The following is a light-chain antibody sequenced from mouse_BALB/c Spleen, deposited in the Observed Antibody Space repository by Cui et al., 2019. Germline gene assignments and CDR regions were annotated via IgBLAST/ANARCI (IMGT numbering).Light chain of an antibody. J-gene: IGKJ1*01. CDR3: HQWSSYPWT. V-gene: IGKV4-80*01. CDR2: STS. Sequence: QIDLTESPAIMSASRGDAITLTCSARSSVSYMHWYQQKSGTSPKLLIYSTSNLASGVPYRFSGSGSGTFYSLTISSVEAEDAADYYCHQWSSYPWTFGGGTKLEIK. CDR1: SSVSY.